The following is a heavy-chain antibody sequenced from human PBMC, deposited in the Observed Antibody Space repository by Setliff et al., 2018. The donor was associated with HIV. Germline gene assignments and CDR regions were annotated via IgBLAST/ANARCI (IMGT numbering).Heavy chain of an antibody. V-gene: IGHV3-30*04. CDR1: GFTFSTFA. J-gene: IGHJ4*02. CDR2: ISYDGKTT. CDR3: ASARTPTGGTSTSFDY. Sequence: GGSLRLSCVASGFTFSTFAMYWVREAPAKGLEWVSAISYDGKTTHYADSVMGRFTVSRDNSKNTLYLQLNGLRPDDTGVYYCASARTPTGGTSTSFDYWGQGTQVTVSS. D-gene: IGHD1-1*01.